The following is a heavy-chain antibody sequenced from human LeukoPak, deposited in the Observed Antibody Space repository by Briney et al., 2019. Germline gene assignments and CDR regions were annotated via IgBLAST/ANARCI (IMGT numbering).Heavy chain of an antibody. V-gene: IGHV4-59*08. J-gene: IGHJ5*02. D-gene: IGHD6-13*01. CDR1: GGSISSYY. CDR2: IYYSGST. Sequence: SETLFLTCTVSGGSISSYYWSWIRQPPGKGLEWIGYIYYSGSTNYNPSLKSRVTISEDTSKNQFSLKLSSVTAADTAVYYCARLVAAGMGAPPNWFDPWGQGTLVTVSS. CDR3: ARLVAAGMGAPPNWFDP.